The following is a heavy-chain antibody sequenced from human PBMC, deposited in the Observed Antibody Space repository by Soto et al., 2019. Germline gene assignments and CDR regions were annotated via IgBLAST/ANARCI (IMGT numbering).Heavy chain of an antibody. J-gene: IGHJ5*02. V-gene: IGHV5-51*01. CDR3: ARSNSGGDIAKWFDP. CDR2: IYPGDSDT. CDR1: GYSFTSYW. D-gene: IGHD2-21*02. Sequence: PGESLKISCKGSGYSFTSYWIGWVRQMPGKGLEWMGIIYPGDSDTRYSPSFQGQVTISADKSISTAYLQWSSLKASDTAMYYCARSNSGGDIAKWFDPWGQGTLVTVSS.